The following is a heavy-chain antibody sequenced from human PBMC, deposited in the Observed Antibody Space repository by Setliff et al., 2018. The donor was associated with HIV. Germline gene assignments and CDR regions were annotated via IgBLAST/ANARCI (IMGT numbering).Heavy chain of an antibody. J-gene: IGHJ4*02. CDR3: TKPTTVVTSYYFDS. CDR2: ISYHEKDT. Sequence: GESLKISCGASGFTFSNYGMHWVRRAPGKGLEWVASISYHEKDTFYADSVKGRFTISRDNSKNMLYLQMNSLTTEDTAVYYCTKPTTVVTSYYFDSWGPGTQVTVSS. D-gene: IGHD4-17*01. CDR1: GFTFSNYG. V-gene: IGHV3-30*18.